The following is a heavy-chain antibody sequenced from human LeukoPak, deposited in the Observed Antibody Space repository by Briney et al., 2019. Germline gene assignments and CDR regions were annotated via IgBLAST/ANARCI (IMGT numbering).Heavy chain of an antibody. CDR1: GYTLTGYY. J-gene: IGHJ5*02. Sequence: ASVKVSCKASGYTLTGYYMHWVRQAPGQGLEWMGWINPNSGGTNYAQKFQGRVTTTRDTSISTAYMELSRLRSDDTAVYYCARDRETNMVVPEGWFDPWGQGTLVTVSS. D-gene: IGHD2-21*02. CDR2: INPNSGGT. CDR3: ARDRETNMVVPEGWFDP. V-gene: IGHV1-2*02.